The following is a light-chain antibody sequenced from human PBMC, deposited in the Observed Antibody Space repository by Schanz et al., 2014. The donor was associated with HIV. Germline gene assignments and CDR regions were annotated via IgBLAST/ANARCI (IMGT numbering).Light chain of an antibody. CDR2: DVT. Sequence: QSALTQPRSVSGSPGQSVTISCTGTSSDVGSYNYVSWYQQRPGKAPKLMIYDVTKRPSGVPDRFSGSKSGNTASLTVSGLQAEDEADYYCSSHAGRNSFVVFGGGT. CDR1: SSDVGSYNY. CDR3: SSHAGRNSFVV. V-gene: IGLV2-11*01. J-gene: IGLJ2*01.